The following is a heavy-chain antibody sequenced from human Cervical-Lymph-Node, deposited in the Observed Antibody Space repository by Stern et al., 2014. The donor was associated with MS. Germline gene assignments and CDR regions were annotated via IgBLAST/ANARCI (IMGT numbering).Heavy chain of an antibody. CDR2: ISGSDGST. D-gene: IGHD6-19*01. CDR1: GFTFSSYA. J-gene: IGHJ4*02. V-gene: IGHV3-23*04. Sequence: EVQLEESGGTLVQPGGSLRLSCAASGFTFSSYAMSWVRQAPGKGLAWGSVISGSDGSTFYADSVKGRFTISRDNSKNTLFLQMNSLRAEDTAVYYCAKVYGSGPFDYWGQGTLVTVSS. CDR3: AKVYGSGPFDY.